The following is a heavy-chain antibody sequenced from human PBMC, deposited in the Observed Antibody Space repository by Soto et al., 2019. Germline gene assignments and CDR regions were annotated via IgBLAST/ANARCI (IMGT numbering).Heavy chain of an antibody. D-gene: IGHD2-2*01. CDR1: GDAFSSSW. V-gene: IGHV5-51*01. CDR3: ARGYCTTTICDPWFDP. Sequence: RQSLKLSGTGPGDAFSSSWMAWVRQLTGKGLEWMGIIYPGDSDTRYSPSFQGQVTISADKSITTAYLQWSSLKASDTAMYYCARGYCTTTICDPWFDPWGQGTLVKFSS. J-gene: IGHJ5*02. CDR2: IYPGDSDT.